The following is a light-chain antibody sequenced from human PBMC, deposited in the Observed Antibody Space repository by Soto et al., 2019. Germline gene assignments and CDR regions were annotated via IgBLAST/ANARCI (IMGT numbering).Light chain of an antibody. CDR3: GSYSGSTTLGYV. Sequence: QSVLTQPASVSGSPGQSITISCTGTGSDIGGFNFVSWYQQRPGKAPKLIIYDVTNRPSGVSNRFSGSKSGNTASLTISGLQADDEAAYHCGSYSGSTTLGYVFGTGTKVTVL. J-gene: IGLJ1*01. CDR1: GSDIGGFNF. CDR2: DVT. V-gene: IGLV2-14*03.